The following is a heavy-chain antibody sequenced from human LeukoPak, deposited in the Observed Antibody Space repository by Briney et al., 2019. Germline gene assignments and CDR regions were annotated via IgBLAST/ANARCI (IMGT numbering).Heavy chain of an antibody. V-gene: IGHV1-69*04. CDR2: IIPILGIA. CDR3: ARKGHYYDSSGLDY. Sequence: ASVKVSCKASGGTFSSYAISWVRQAPGQGLEWMGRIIPILGIANYAQKFQGRVTITADKSTSTAYMELSSLRSEDTAVYYCARKGHYYDSSGLDYWGQGTLVTVSP. D-gene: IGHD3-22*01. CDR1: GGTFSSYA. J-gene: IGHJ4*02.